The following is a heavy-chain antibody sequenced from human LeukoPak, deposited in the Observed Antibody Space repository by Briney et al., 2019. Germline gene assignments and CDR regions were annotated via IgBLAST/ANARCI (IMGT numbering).Heavy chain of an antibody. CDR2: ISVSCTYI. J-gene: IGHJ4*02. CDR1: GFTFSRNG. D-gene: IGHD4-17*01. Sequence: PGGSLRLSCAASGFTFSRNGMAWVRQAPGQGLGWVSSISVSCTYIYYSDSVKGRFTISRDNAKNSLYLEMNSQRSDDTAIYYCARDRDYGTFDYWGQGTLVTVSS. V-gene: IGHV3-21*01. CDR3: ARDRDYGTFDY.